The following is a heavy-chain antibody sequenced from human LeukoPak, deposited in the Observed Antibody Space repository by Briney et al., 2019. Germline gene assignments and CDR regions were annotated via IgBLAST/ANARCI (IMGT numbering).Heavy chain of an antibody. CDR1: GGSISSSSYY. CDR3: ATLPATRGYSYGSGVDY. D-gene: IGHD5-18*01. V-gene: IGHV4-39*07. CDR2: IYYSGTT. J-gene: IGHJ4*02. Sequence: SETLSLTCTVSGGSISSSSYYWGWIRQPPGKGLEWIGSIYYSGTTYYSPSLKSRVTISVDTSKNQFSLKLSSVTAADTAVYYCATLPATRGYSYGSGVDYWGQGTLVTVSS.